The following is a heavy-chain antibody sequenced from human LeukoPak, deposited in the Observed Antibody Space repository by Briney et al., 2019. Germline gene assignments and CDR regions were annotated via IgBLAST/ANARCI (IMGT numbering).Heavy chain of an antibody. CDR2: IYSGGST. D-gene: IGHD2-8*01. Sequence: GGSLRLSCAASGFTVSSNYMSWVRLAPGKGLEWVSVIYSGGSTYYADSVKGRLTISRDNSKNTLYLQMNSLRAEDTAVYYCAKDPDCTSGVCYTFFDYWGQGTLVTVSS. V-gene: IGHV3-53*01. CDR3: AKDPDCTSGVCYTFFDY. CDR1: GFTVSSNY. J-gene: IGHJ4*02.